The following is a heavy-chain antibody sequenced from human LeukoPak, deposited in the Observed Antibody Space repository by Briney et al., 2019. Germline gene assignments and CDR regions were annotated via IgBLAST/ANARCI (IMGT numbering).Heavy chain of an antibody. J-gene: IGHJ4*02. CDR2: IYYSGST. D-gene: IGHD5-18*01. V-gene: IGHV4-39*07. CDR3: ARDVGGYSFHY. CDR1: GGSISSSNYY. Sequence: SETLSLTCTVSGGSISSSNYYWGWIRQPPGKGLEWIGNIYYSGSTFYNPSLKSRVTISVDTSKNQFSLKLTSVTAADTAVYYCARDVGGYSFHYWGQGTLVTVSS.